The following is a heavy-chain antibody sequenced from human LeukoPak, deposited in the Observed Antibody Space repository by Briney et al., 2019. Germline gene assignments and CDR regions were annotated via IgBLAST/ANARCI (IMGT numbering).Heavy chain of an antibody. J-gene: IGHJ6*02. V-gene: IGHV3-48*01. D-gene: IGHD2-15*01. Sequence: GGSLRLSCAASGSTFSTYAMNWVRQAPGKGLEGVSRISSSGGTIYYADSVKGRFTISRDKAKNSLYLQMNSLRAEDLALYYFARDIGRSGARAVWGQGTTVTVSS. CDR1: GSTFSTYA. CDR2: ISSSGGTI. CDR3: ARDIGRSGARAV.